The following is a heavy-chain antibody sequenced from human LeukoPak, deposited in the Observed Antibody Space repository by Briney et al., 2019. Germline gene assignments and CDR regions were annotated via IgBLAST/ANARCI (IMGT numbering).Heavy chain of an antibody. V-gene: IGHV4-39*07. J-gene: IGHJ4*02. CDR2: IYYSGST. D-gene: IGHD3-22*01. CDR3: ARTHHDYYDSSSLGY. CDR1: GGSISSSSYY. Sequence: SETLSLTCTVSGGSISSSSYYWGWIRQPPGKGLEWIGSIYYSGSTYYNPSLKSRVTISVDTSKNQFSLKLSSVTAADTAVYYRARTHHDYYDSSSLGYWGQGTLVTVSS.